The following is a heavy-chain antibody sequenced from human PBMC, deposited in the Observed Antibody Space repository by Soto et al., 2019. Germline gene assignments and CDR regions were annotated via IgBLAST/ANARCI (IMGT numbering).Heavy chain of an antibody. CDR1: GYTFTSYG. J-gene: IGHJ6*02. Sequence: QVQLVQSGAEVKKPGASVKVSCKASGYTFTSYGISWVRQAPGQGLEWMGWISAYNGNTNYAQKLQGRVTMTTDTSTSTAFMELRSLRSDDTAVYYCARHPNDSSGWWGYYYYGMDVWGQGTTVTVSS. CDR3: ARHPNDSSGWWGYYYYGMDV. D-gene: IGHD6-19*01. V-gene: IGHV1-18*01. CDR2: ISAYNGNT.